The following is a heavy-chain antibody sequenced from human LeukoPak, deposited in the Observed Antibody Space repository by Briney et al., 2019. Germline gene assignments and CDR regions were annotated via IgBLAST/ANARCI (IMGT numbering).Heavy chain of an antibody. V-gene: IGHV3-33*01. D-gene: IGHD3-10*01. J-gene: IGHJ4*02. CDR1: GFTLSSYG. CDR3: ARDNHYYGSGSYDY. CDR2: IWYDGSNK. Sequence: PGRSLRLSCAASGFTLSSYGMHWVRQAPGKGLEWVAVIWYDGSNKYYADSVKGRFIISRDNSKNTLYLQMNSLRAEDTAVYYCARDNHYYGSGSYDYWGQGTLVTVSS.